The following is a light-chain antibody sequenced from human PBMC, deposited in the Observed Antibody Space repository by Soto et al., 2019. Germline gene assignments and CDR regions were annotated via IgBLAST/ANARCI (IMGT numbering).Light chain of an antibody. J-gene: IGLJ2*01. CDR1: SSNIGNNY. CDR3: GTWDSSLSAVV. CDR2: DNN. V-gene: IGLV1-51*01. Sequence: QSVLTQPPSVSAAPGQTVTISCSGSSSNIGNNYISWYKQFPGTAPKLIIYDNNKRPSGIPDRFSGSKSSTSATLGITGLQTGEEADYYCGTWDSSLSAVVFGGGTKVTVL.